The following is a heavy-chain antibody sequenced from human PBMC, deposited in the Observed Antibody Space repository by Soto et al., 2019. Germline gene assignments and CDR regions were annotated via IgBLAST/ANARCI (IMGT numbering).Heavy chain of an antibody. CDR3: ARVNLRPRITLHGMDV. D-gene: IGHD1-20*01. J-gene: IGHJ6*02. Sequence: LCLTWSVSGGSIRSGGYYWSRNRQQQGKGLEWIGYIYYSGSTYYNPSLQSRVTISVDTSKNQFSLKLSSVTAADTAVYYCARVNLRPRITLHGMDVWGQGTTVTVSS. V-gene: IGHV4-31*02. CDR2: IYYSGST. CDR1: GGSIRSGGYY.